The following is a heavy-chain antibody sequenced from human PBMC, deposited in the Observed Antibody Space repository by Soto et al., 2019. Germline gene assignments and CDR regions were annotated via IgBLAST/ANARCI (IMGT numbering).Heavy chain of an antibody. CDR1: GFTFSSYA. Sequence: EVQLLESGGGLVQPGGSLRLSCAASGFTFSSYAMSWVRQAPGKGLEWVSAISGSGGSTYYADSVKGRFTISRDNSKNTLYLQRNSLRAEDTAVYYCAKDSHVVVVAATLDYWGQGTLVTVSS. J-gene: IGHJ4*02. D-gene: IGHD2-15*01. CDR3: AKDSHVVVVAATLDY. V-gene: IGHV3-23*01. CDR2: ISGSGGST.